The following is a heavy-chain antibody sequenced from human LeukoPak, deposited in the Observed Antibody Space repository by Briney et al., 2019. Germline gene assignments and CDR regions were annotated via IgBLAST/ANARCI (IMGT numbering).Heavy chain of an antibody. D-gene: IGHD3-10*01. CDR3: ARDSYYGSGSKYYYMDV. J-gene: IGHJ6*03. CDR2: INPNSGGT. CDR1: GYTFTGYY. Sequence: ASVKVSCKASGYTFTGYYMHWVRQAPGQGLEWMGWINPNSGGTNYAQKFQGRVTMTRDTSISTAYMELSRLRSDDTAVYYCARDSYYGSGSKYYYMDVWGKGTTVTVSS. V-gene: IGHV1-2*02.